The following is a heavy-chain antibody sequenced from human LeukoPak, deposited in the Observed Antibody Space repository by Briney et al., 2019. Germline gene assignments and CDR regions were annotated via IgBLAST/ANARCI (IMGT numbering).Heavy chain of an antibody. CDR1: GFPFSSHA. J-gene: IGHJ4*02. CDR3: VRATATKYDY. Sequence: GGSLRLSCAASGFPFSSHALHWVRQAPGRGLEYVSAISDNGANTYYANSVEGRFTISRDNSRNTLFLQMGSQRPEDTAVYYCVRATATKYDYWGQGAPVTVSS. V-gene: IGHV3-64*01. CDR2: ISDNGANT. D-gene: IGHD5-12*01.